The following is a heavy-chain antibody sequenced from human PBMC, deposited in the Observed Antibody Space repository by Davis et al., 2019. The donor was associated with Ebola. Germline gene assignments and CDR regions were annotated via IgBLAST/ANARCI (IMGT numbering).Heavy chain of an antibody. Sequence: GESLKISCAASGFTFSSYAMSWVRQAPGKGLEWVSAISGSSGSTIYYADSVKGRFTISRDNAKNSLYLQMNSLRAEDTAVYYCARSSKRFRDFFWFDPWGQGTLVTVSS. D-gene: IGHD3-10*01. CDR2: ISGSSGSTI. CDR1: GFTFSSYA. V-gene: IGHV3-21*04. J-gene: IGHJ5*02. CDR3: ARSSKRFRDFFWFDP.